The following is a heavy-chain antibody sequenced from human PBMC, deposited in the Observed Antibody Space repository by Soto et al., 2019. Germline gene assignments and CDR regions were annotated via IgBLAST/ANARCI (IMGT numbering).Heavy chain of an antibody. D-gene: IGHD5-18*01. Sequence: QVQLVESGGGVVQPGRSLRLSCISSVFTFSKHGMHWIRQGPGKGLEWVAVIGFDGNNIVYADSVRGRFTISRDNSKNTVYQKMESPRADYMTLYICGDVDDGYGYGRDFDYLGQVTLVTVSS. V-gene: IGHV3-33*01. J-gene: IGHJ4*02. CDR3: GDVDDGYGYGRDFDY. CDR1: VFTFSKHG. CDR2: IGFDGNNI.